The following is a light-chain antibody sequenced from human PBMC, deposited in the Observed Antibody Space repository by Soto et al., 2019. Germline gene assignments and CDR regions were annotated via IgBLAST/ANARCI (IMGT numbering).Light chain of an antibody. V-gene: IGKV3-20*01. CDR2: GAS. CDR3: QQYGSSPQVT. J-gene: IGKJ3*01. CDR1: QSVSSSY. Sequence: EIVLTQSPGTLSLSPGERATLSCRASQSVSSSYLAWYQQKPGQAPRLLIYGASSRATGIPDRFSGSGSGTDFILTISRLEPEDFAVYYCQQYGSSPQVTFGPGTKVDIK.